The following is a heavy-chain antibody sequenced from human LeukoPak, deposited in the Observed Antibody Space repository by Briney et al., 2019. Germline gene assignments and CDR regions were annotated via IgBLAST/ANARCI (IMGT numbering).Heavy chain of an antibody. CDR3: AKDRLTYYYGMDV. J-gene: IGHJ6*02. V-gene: IGHV3-21*01. D-gene: IGHD2-15*01. CDR1: GFTFSDYT. Sequence: GGSLRLSCAASGFTFSDYTMNWVRQAPGKGLEWVACITTRSSYMYCADSVKGRFTISRDNAKNSLYLQMNSLRAEDTAVYYCAKDRLTYYYGMDVWGQGTTVTVSS. CDR2: ITTRSSYM.